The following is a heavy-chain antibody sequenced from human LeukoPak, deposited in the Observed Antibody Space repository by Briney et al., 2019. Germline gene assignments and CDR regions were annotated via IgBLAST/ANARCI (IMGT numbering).Heavy chain of an antibody. D-gene: IGHD5-24*01. Sequence: SVKVSCKASGGTFSSYAISWVRQAPGQGLEWMGGIIPIFGTANYAQKFQGRVTITADESTSTAYMELSSLRSEDTAVYYCARQLRAHDAFDIWGQGTMVTVSS. CDR1: GGTFSSYA. J-gene: IGHJ3*02. CDR3: ARQLRAHDAFDI. V-gene: IGHV1-69*01. CDR2: IIPIFGTA.